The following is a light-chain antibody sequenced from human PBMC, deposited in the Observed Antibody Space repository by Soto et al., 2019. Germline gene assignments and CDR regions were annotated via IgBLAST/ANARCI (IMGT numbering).Light chain of an antibody. Sequence: ETVLTQSPGTLSLSPGETGTLSCRASQSVTSSYLAWYQQKPDQAPRLLIYGASNRATGIPDRFSGSGSGTDFTLTISRLEPEDFAVYYCQQYGSSLFTVGQGTKVDSK. V-gene: IGKV3-20*01. CDR1: QSVTSSY. J-gene: IGKJ2*01. CDR3: QQYGSSLFT. CDR2: GAS.